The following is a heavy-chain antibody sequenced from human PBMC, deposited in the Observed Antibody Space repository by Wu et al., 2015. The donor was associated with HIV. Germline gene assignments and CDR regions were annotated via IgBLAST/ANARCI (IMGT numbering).Heavy chain of an antibody. Sequence: QVQLVQSGAEVKKPGASMKLSCKVYGYTFTVHYIHWMRQAPGQGLEWMGLIKPNSGGTNYAQKFQGRVTMTTDTAINTGYMELTRLSFDDTAMYYCARQGGATLRSAFEYWGPGNPGHRLL. V-gene: IGHV1-2*02. CDR3: ARQGGATLRSAFEY. D-gene: IGHD1-26*01. CDR1: GYTFTVHY. J-gene: IGHJ4*02. CDR2: IKPNSGGT.